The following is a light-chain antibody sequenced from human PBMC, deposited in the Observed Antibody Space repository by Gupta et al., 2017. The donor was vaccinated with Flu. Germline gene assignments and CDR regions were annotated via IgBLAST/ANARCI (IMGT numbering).Light chain of an antibody. J-gene: IGLJ2*01. CDR1: NIERNS. V-gene: IGLV3-21*02. CDR3: QVWDSSRDHVV. Sequence: YVLTQPPSVSVAPGQTASIPCGGDNIERNSIHWYQQKPGQAPVVVVKDDSDRPSGIPERFSGSNSGNTATLTIRGVEAGDEADYYCQVWDSSRDHVVFGGGTKLTVL. CDR2: DDS.